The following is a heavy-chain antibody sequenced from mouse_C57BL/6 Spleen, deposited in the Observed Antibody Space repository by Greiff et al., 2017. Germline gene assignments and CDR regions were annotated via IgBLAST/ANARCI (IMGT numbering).Heavy chain of an antibody. V-gene: IGHV1-15*01. J-gene: IGHJ4*01. CDR2: IDPETGGT. CDR1: GYTFTDYE. CDR3: TNYYDYDDYYAMDY. Sequence: QVQLQQSGAELVRPGASVTLSCKASGYTFTDYEMHWVKQTPVHGLEWIGAIDPETGGTAYNQKFKGKAILTADKSSSTAYMELRSLTSEDSAVYYCTNYYDYDDYYAMDYWGQGTSVTVSS. D-gene: IGHD2-4*01.